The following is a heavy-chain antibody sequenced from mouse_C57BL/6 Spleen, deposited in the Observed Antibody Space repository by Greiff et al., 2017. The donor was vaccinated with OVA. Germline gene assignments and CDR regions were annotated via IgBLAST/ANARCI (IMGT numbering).Heavy chain of an antibody. V-gene: IGHV1-9*01. D-gene: IGHD3-2*02. CDR3: ARRGSSGYVGFAY. J-gene: IGHJ3*01. CDR1: GYTFTGYW. Sequence: VQLQQSGAELMKPGASVTLSCKAPGYTFTGYWIEWVKQRPGHGLEWIGELLPGSGSTTYNEKFKGKATFTADTSSNTAYMQLSSLTTEDSAIYYCARRGSSGYVGFAYWGQGTLVTVSA. CDR2: LLPGSGST.